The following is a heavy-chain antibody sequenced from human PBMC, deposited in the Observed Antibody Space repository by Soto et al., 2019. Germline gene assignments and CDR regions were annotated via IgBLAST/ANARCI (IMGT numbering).Heavy chain of an antibody. J-gene: IGHJ4*02. V-gene: IGHV4-4*02. D-gene: IGHD1-1*01. CDR3: ARDLGTGTHY. CDR2: IYHSGAT. Sequence: SETLSLTCAVSGDSITNSNWWSWVRQAPGKGLEWIGEIYHSGATTYNPSLKSRATISVDPSNNHFSLELTSVTAADTAVYFCARDLGTGTHYWGQGTLVTVSS. CDR1: GDSITNSNW.